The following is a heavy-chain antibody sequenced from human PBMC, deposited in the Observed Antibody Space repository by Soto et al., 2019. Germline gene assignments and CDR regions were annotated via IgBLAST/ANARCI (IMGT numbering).Heavy chain of an antibody. CDR2: IYYSGST. Sequence: SETLSLTCTVSGGSISSTSYYWGWIRQTPGKGLEWIGNIYYSGSTYYNPSLKSRVTISLDTSKNQFSLKLNSVTAADTAVYYCARHMDTTGNEAFDSWGQGALVTVSS. CDR1: GGSISSTSYY. CDR3: ARHMDTTGNEAFDS. D-gene: IGHD1-1*01. J-gene: IGHJ4*02. V-gene: IGHV4-39*01.